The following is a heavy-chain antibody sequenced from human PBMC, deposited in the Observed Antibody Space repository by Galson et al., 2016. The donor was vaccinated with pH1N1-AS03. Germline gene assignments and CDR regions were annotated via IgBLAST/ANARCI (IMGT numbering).Heavy chain of an antibody. J-gene: IGHJ6*02. Sequence: SVKVSCKASGGTFSTYGISWVRQATGQGLEWMGAIITIFGTTNYAQKFQGRVTITADESTSTAYLDLSSLRSEDTAVYYCAREGVLSDRAFNYYGMDVWGQGTTVSVSS. CDR3: AREGVLSDRAFNYYGMDV. CDR2: IITIFGTT. D-gene: IGHD3-16*01. V-gene: IGHV1-69*13. CDR1: GGTFSTYG.